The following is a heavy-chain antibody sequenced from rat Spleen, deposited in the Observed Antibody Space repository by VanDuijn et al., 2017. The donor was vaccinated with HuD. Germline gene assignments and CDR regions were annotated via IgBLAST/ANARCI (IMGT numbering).Heavy chain of an antibody. V-gene: IGHV2-32*01. CDR3: ARDRTYYGYSPFAY. J-gene: IGHJ3*01. D-gene: IGHD1-9*01. CDR2: MWSDGDT. Sequence: QVQLKESGPGLVQPSLTLSLTCSVSGFSLSSYGVIWVRQPPGKGLEWMGVMWSDGDTSYNSALKSRLSISRDTSKSQVFLKMNSLQTEDTATYYCARDRTYYGYSPFAYWGQGTLVTVSS. CDR1: GFSLSSYG.